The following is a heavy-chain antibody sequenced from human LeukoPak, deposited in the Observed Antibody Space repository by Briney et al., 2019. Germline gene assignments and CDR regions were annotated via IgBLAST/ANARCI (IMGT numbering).Heavy chain of an antibody. CDR2: INHSGST. CDR3: ARDIVVVVAAIYYYYGMDV. Sequence: PSETLSLTCTVSGGSISGYYWSWIRQPPGKGLEWIGEINHSGSTNYNPSLKSRVTISVDTSKNQFSLKLSSVTAADTAVYYCARDIVVVVAAIYYYYGMDVWGQGTTVTVSS. D-gene: IGHD2-15*01. V-gene: IGHV4-34*01. J-gene: IGHJ6*02. CDR1: GGSISGYY.